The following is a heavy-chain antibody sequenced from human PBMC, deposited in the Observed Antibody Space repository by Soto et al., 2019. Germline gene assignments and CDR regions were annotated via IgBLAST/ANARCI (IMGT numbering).Heavy chain of an antibody. D-gene: IGHD3-10*01. CDR1: GFSLSTSGVG. CDR3: AHHPYYGLAPYSFDY. CDR2: IFWDDDK. J-gene: IGHJ4*02. V-gene: IGHV2-5*02. Sequence: QITLKESGPTLVKPTQTLTLTCTFYGFSLSTSGVGVGWIRQPPGKALEWLAVIFWDDDKRSSSSLKSRLTLTRDTSKNQVVLTMTNMDPVDTATYYCAHHPYYGLAPYSFDYWGQGILVTVSS.